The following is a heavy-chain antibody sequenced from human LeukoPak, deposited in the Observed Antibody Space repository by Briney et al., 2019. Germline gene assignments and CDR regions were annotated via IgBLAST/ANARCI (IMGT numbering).Heavy chain of an antibody. CDR2: IRYDGSNK. V-gene: IGHV3-30*02. Sequence: GGSLRLSCAASGFTFSSYGMLWVRQAPGKGLEWVAFIRYDGSNKYYADSVKGRFTISRDNSKNTLYLQMNSLRAEDTAVYYCAKDRDYYDSSGSDYWGQGTLVTVSS. CDR3: AKDRDYYDSSGSDY. CDR1: GFTFSSYG. D-gene: IGHD3-22*01. J-gene: IGHJ4*02.